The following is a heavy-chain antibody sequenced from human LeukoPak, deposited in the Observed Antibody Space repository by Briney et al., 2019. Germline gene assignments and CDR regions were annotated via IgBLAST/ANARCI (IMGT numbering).Heavy chain of an antibody. D-gene: IGHD4-23*01. CDR1: GGSISSGTYH. V-gene: IGHV4-30-4*01. J-gene: IGHJ4*02. CDR2: IYYSGSA. CDR3: ARGGTTVVAPVY. Sequence: SQTLSLTCTVSGGSISSGTYHWSWIRQPPGKGLEWIGYIYYSGSAYYNPSLKSRVSISLDTSKNQLSLNLSSVTAADTAVYYCARGGTTVVAPVYWGQGTLVSASS.